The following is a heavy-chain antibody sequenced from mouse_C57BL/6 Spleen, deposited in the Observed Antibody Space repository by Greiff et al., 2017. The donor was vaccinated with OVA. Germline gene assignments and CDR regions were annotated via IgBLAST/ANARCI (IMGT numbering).Heavy chain of an antibody. Sequence: EVMLVESGGDLVKPGGSLKLSCAASGFTFSSYGMSWVRQTPDKRLEWVATLSSGGSYNYYPDSVKGRFPLSRDNAKNTLYLQMSILKSEDTAMYYCSRSEYFDVWGTGTTVTVSS. V-gene: IGHV5-6*02. CDR2: LSSGGSYN. CDR1: GFTFSSYG. CDR3: SRSEYFDV. J-gene: IGHJ1*03.